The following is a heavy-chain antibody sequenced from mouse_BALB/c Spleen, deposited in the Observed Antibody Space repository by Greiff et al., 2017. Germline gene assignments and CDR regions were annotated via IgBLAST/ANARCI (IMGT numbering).Heavy chain of an antibody. CDR3: VRQLGLMDY. D-gene: IGHD3-1*01. CDR1: GFTFNTYA. Sequence: EVKLVESGGGLVQPKGSLKLSCAASGFTFNTYAMNWVRQAPGKGLEWVARIRSKSNNYATYYADSVKDRFTISRDDSQSMLYLQMNNLKTEDTAMYYCVRQLGLMDYWGQGTSVTVSS. J-gene: IGHJ4*01. V-gene: IGHV10-1*02. CDR2: IRSKSNNYAT.